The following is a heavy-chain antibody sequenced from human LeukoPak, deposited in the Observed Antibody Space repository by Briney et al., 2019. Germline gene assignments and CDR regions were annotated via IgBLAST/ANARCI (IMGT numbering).Heavy chain of an antibody. CDR2: IYYSGST. J-gene: IGHJ3*02. V-gene: IGHV4-39*07. Sequence: SETLSLTCTVSGGSISTSSYYWGWIRQPPGKGLEWIGNIYYSGSTYYNPSLTSRVTISIDTSKNHFSLKLSSVTPADTAVYYCARDSGEGKAFDIWGQGTMVTVSS. CDR3: ARDSGEGKAFDI. CDR1: GGSISTSSYY. D-gene: IGHD3-10*01.